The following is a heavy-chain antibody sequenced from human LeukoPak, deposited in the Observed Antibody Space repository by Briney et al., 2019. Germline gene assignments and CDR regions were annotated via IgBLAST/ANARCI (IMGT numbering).Heavy chain of an antibody. V-gene: IGHV1-69-2*01. CDR1: GYTFTDYY. CDR3: ATPYGSGSYYQFDY. J-gene: IGHJ4*02. D-gene: IGHD3-10*01. Sequence: VKISCKVSGYTFTDYYMHWVQQAPGQGLEWMGLVDPEDGETIYAEKFQGRVTITADTSTDTAYMELSSLRSEDTAVYYCATPYGSGSYYQFDYWGQGTLVTVSS. CDR2: VDPEDGET.